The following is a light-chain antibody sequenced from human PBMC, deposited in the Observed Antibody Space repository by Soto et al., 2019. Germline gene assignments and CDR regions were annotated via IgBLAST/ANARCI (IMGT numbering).Light chain of an antibody. Sequence: SVLTQPPSASGTPGQRVTISCSGSRSNIGSNPVNWYQQLPGTAPKLLIDSNNQRPSGVPDRFSGSRSGTSASLAISGLQSEDEAAYYCAAWDDSLYGRVFGTGTKVTVL. J-gene: IGLJ1*01. CDR3: AAWDDSLYGRV. CDR1: RSNIGSNP. V-gene: IGLV1-44*01. CDR2: SNN.